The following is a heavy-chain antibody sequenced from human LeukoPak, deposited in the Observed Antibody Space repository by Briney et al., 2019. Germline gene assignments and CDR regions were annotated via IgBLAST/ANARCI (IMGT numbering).Heavy chain of an antibody. V-gene: IGHV3-21*01. CDR1: GFTFRSCS. CDR3: ARGLFVLHYSSSSPFDY. CDR2: ISGSSSYT. D-gene: IGHD6-6*01. J-gene: IGHJ4*02. Sequence: PGGSLRLSCAASGFTFRSCSMNWVRQAPGKGLEWVSFISGSSSYTYYADSVKGRFTISRDNAKSSLYLQMNSLRVEDAAVYYCARGLFVLHYSSSSPFDYWGQGTLVTVSS.